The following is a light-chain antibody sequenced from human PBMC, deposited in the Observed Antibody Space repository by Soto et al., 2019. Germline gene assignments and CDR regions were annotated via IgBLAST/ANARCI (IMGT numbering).Light chain of an antibody. Sequence: QSALTQPASVSGSPGQSITISCTGTSSDIGTYNYVSWYQQHPGKAPKLMSYGVSNRPSGIPNRFSGSKSGNTASLTISGLQAEDEADYYCNSYTTTSTVVFGGGTKLTVL. J-gene: IGLJ3*02. CDR1: SSDIGTYNY. V-gene: IGLV2-14*01. CDR3: NSYTTTSTVV. CDR2: GVS.